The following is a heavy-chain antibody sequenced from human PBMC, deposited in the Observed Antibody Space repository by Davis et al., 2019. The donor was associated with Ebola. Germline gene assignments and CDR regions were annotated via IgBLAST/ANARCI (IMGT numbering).Heavy chain of an antibody. Sequence: AASVTVSCKASAYTFTGYYMHWVRQAPGQGLEWMGWINPNSGGTNYAQKFQGRVTMTRDTSISTAYMELSRLTSDDTAVYYCARVSDTVTTFDYWGQGTLVTVSS. CDR1: AYTFTGYY. CDR2: INPNSGGT. D-gene: IGHD4-17*01. CDR3: ARVSDTVTTFDY. J-gene: IGHJ4*02. V-gene: IGHV1-2*02.